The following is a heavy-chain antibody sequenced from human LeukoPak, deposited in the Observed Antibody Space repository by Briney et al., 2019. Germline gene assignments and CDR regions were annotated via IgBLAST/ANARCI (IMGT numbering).Heavy chain of an antibody. CDR1: GGSFSGYY. D-gene: IGHD2-15*01. CDR2: INHSGST. V-gene: IGHV4-34*01. J-gene: IGHJ5*02. CDR3: AREIVVVVAATNWFDP. Sequence: SETLSLTCAVYGGSFSGYYWSWIRQPPGKGLEWIGEINHSGSTNYNPSLKSRVTISVDTSKNQFSLKLSSVTAADTAVYYCAREIVVVVAATNWFDPWGQGTLVTVSS.